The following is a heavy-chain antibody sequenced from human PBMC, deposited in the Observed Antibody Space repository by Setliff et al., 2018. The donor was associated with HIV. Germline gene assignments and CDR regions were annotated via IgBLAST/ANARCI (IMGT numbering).Heavy chain of an antibody. Sequence: GGSLRLSCEASGFIFSNAWMSWVRQTPGKGLEWVSAISSSSYYIYYADSVKGRFTISRDNAKNSLFLQMNSLRAEDTAVYYCASIELAAMVPVDYWGQGTLVTVSS. CDR2: ISSSSYYI. CDR1: GFIFSNAW. V-gene: IGHV3-21*01. CDR3: ASIELAAMVPVDY. J-gene: IGHJ4*02. D-gene: IGHD5-18*01.